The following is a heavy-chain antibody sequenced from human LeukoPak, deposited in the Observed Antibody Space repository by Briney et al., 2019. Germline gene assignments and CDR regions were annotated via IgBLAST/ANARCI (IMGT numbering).Heavy chain of an antibody. D-gene: IGHD4-23*01. CDR2: MNPNSGNT. Sequence: ASVKVSCKASGYTFTSYDINWVRRATGQGLEWMGWMNPNSGNTGYAQKFQGRVTITRNTSISTAYMELSSLRSEDTAVYYCTRGPVADYYYYYYMDVWGKGTTVTVSS. CDR3: TRGPVADYYYYYYMDV. J-gene: IGHJ6*03. V-gene: IGHV1-8*03. CDR1: GYTFTSYD.